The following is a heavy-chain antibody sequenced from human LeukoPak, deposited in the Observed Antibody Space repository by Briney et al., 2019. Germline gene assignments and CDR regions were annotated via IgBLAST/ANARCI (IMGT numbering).Heavy chain of an antibody. Sequence: SETLSLTCTVSGGSISSGGYYWSWIRQHPGKGLEWIGYIYYSGSTYYNPSLKSRVTISVDTSKNQFSLRLSSVTAADTAVYYCASKSSDHGELRFDYWGQGTLVTVSS. CDR1: GGSISSGGYY. V-gene: IGHV4-31*03. J-gene: IGHJ4*02. D-gene: IGHD4-17*01. CDR3: ASKSSDHGELRFDY. CDR2: IYYSGST.